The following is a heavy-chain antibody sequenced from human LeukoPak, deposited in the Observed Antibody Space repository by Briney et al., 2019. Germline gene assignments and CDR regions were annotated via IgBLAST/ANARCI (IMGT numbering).Heavy chain of an antibody. CDR3: ARYSGSHSADY. CDR1: GGSISSGSYY. D-gene: IGHD1-26*01. J-gene: IGHJ4*02. CDR2: IYTSGST. Sequence: SETLSLTCTVSGGSISSGSYYWSWIRQPAGKGLEWIGRIYTSGSTNYNPSLKSRVTISVDTSKNQFSLKLSSVTAADTAVYYCARYSGSHSADYWGQGTLVTVSS. V-gene: IGHV4-61*02.